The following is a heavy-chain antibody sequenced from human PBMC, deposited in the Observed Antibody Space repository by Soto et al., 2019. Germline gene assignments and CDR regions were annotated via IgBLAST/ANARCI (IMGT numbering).Heavy chain of an antibody. D-gene: IGHD3-9*01. Sequence: GGSLRLSCAASGFTFSDYYMSWIRQAPGKGLEWVSYISSSGSTIYYADSVKGRFTISRDNAKNSLYLQMNSLRAEDTAVYYCARDVVGVGYDILTGHFDYWGQGTLVTVSS. CDR3: ARDVVGVGYDILTGHFDY. CDR2: ISSSGSTI. J-gene: IGHJ4*02. V-gene: IGHV3-11*01. CDR1: GFTFSDYY.